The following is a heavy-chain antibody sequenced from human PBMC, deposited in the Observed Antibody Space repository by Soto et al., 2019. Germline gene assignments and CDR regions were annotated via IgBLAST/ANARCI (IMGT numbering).Heavy chain of an antibody. CDR1: GFSLSTSGVG. J-gene: IGHJ4*02. V-gene: IGHV2-5*02. CDR2: IYWDDDK. D-gene: IGHD4-17*01. CDR3: THVETTVTKL. Sequence: QITLKESAPTLVKPTQTLTLTCTFSGFSLSTSGVGVGWIRQPPGKALEWLALIYWDDDKRYTPSLKSRLTITKDTAKNKVVLTMTNMEPVDTGTYYCTHVETTVTKLWGQGTLVTVAS.